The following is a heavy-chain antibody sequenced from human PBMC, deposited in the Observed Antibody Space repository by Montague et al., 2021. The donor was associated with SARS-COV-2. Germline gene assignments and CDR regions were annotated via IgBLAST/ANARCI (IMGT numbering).Heavy chain of an antibody. CDR2: IYYSGST. D-gene: IGHD3-10*01. V-gene: IGHV4-38-2*02. Sequence: SETLSLTCTVSGYSISSGYYWGWIRQPPGKGLEWIGSIYYSGSTYYNPSLKSRVTISVDTSKNQFSLKLSSVTAADTAVYYCAGEGTGRYNYYGMDVWGQGTMVTVSS. CDR1: GYSISSGYY. J-gene: IGHJ6*02. CDR3: AGEGTGRYNYYGMDV.